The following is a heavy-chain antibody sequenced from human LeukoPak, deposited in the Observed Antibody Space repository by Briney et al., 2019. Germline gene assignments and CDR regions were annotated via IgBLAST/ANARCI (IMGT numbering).Heavy chain of an antibody. CDR2: ISAYNGNT. D-gene: IGHD2-15*01. Sequence: ASVKVSCKASGYTFTSYGISWVRQAPGQGLGWMGWISAYNGNTNYAQKLQGRVTMTEDTSTDTAYMELSSLRSEDTAVYYCARDLGVAAPNRHAFDIWGQGTMVTVSS. J-gene: IGHJ3*02. CDR3: ARDLGVAAPNRHAFDI. V-gene: IGHV1-18*01. CDR1: GYTFTSYG.